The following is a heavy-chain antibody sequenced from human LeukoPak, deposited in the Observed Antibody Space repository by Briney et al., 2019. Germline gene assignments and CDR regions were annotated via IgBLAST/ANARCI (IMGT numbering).Heavy chain of an antibody. CDR2: INPNSGGT. J-gene: IGHJ5*02. CDR3: ARVEREWSLQLAVFDP. Sequence: GASVKVSCKASGYTFTSYDINWVRQAPGQGLEWMGWINPNSGGTSYAQKFQGRVTMTRDTSISTAYMELSRLRSDDTAVYYCARVEREWSLQLAVFDPWGQGTLVTVSS. D-gene: IGHD6-13*01. CDR1: GYTFTSYD. V-gene: IGHV1-2*02.